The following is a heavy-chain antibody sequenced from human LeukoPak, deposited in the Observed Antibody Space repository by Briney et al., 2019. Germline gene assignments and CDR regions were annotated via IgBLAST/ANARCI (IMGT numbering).Heavy chain of an antibody. CDR2: INWNGGST. D-gene: IGHD3-3*01. CDR1: GFSFDDYG. V-gene: IGHV3-20*04. J-gene: IGHJ6*03. Sequence: GSLRLSCAASGFSFDDYGMSWVRHAPGKGLEWVSGINWNGGSTGYADSVKGRFTISRDNAKDSLSLQMNSLRVEDTALYYCARGGISIFGVVIYMDVWGEGTTVTVSS. CDR3: ARGGISIFGVVIYMDV.